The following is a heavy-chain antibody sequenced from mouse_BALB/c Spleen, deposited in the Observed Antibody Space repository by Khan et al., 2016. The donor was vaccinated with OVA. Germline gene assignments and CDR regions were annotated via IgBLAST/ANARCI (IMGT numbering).Heavy chain of an antibody. CDR1: GYTFTTYT. D-gene: IGHD2-14*01. V-gene: IGHV1-4*01. CDR2: IIPSNDYT. J-gene: IGHJ3*01. CDR3: VREGAYYRSDGWFAY. Sequence: QVQLQQSGAELARPGASVKMSCKASGYTFTTYTIHWVKQRPGQGLEWIGYIIPSNDYTNYNQKFKDRATLTADKSSSTAYMQLSSLTSDDSAVYYCVREGAYYRSDGWFAYWGQGTLVTVSA.